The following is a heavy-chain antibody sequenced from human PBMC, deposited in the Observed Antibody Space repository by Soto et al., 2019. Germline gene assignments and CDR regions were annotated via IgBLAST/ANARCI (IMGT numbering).Heavy chain of an antibody. CDR1: GYTFTGYY. V-gene: IGHV1-2*02. D-gene: IGHD2-21*01. J-gene: IGHJ6*02. CDR3: ARDGFQYSYYYYGLDV. CDR2: INPNSGGT. Sequence: GASVKVSCKASGYTFTGYYMHWVRQAPGQGLEWMGWINPNSGGTNYAQKFQGRVTMTRDTSISTAYMELSRLRSDDTAVYYCARDGFQYSYYYYGLDVSGQGTTVTVSS.